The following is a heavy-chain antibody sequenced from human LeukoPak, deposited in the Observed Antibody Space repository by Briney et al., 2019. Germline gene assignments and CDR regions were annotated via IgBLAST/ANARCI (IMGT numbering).Heavy chain of an antibody. D-gene: IGHD1-7*01. J-gene: IGHJ4*02. V-gene: IGHV3-43*02. CDR3: SPYDWNYLGDY. CDR2: ISWDGGST. CDR1: GFTFHNYA. Sequence: GGSLRLSCAASGFTFHNYAMHWVRQAPGRGLEWVSLISWDGGSTYYADSVKGRFTISRDNSENSLYLQMNNLRTEDTAFYYCSPYDWNYLGDYWGQGTLVTVSS.